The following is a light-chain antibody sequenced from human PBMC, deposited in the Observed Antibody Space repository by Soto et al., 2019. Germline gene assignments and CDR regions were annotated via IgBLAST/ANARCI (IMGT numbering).Light chain of an antibody. V-gene: IGLV2-14*01. CDR3: SSFTSSGTSYV. J-gene: IGLJ1*01. CDR1: TSDVGAYNY. Sequence: QSVLTQPASVSGSPGQSITISCTGSTSDVGAYNYVSWYKHHPGQAPQLMIYEVSNRPSGVSNRFSGSKSGNTASLTISGLQADDEGDYYCSSFTSSGTSYVFGTGTKVTVL. CDR2: EVS.